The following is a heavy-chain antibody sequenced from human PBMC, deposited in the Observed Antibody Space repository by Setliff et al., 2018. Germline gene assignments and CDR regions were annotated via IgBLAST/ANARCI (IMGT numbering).Heavy chain of an antibody. V-gene: IGHV5-51*01. D-gene: IGHD1-26*01. J-gene: IGHJ4*02. Sequence: GESLKISCKGSEYSFSNFWIGWVRQMPGKGLEWMGIIYPGDSHTRYSPSFQGQVTMSADKSINTAYLQWSNLKASDTAIYYCAGSLVGATYSVYFDYWGQGALVTVSS. CDR3: AGSLVGATYSVYFDY. CDR2: IYPGDSHT. CDR1: EYSFSNFW.